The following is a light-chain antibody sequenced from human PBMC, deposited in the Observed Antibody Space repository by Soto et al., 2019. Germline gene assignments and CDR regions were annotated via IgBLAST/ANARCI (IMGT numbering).Light chain of an antibody. CDR1: QSVTKS. CDR2: GAS. CDR3: QHYGTSSST. J-gene: IGKJ2*01. Sequence: EIVLTQSPGTLSLSPGERATLSCRASQSVTKSLAWYQQKPGQAPRLLIYGASSRATGIPDRFSGSGSGTDFTLTISTVEPDDFAVYYCQHYGTSSSTFGQGTKLEIK. V-gene: IGKV3-20*01.